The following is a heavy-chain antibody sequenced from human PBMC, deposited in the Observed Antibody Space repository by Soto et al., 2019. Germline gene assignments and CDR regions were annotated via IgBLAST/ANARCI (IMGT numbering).Heavy chain of an antibody. V-gene: IGHV5-10-1*01. J-gene: IGHJ4*02. CDR3: ARQRYCSGGSCYPPFDY. CDR2: IDPSDSYT. Sequence: GESLKISCKGSGYSFTSYWISWVRQMPGKGLEWMGRIDPSDSYTNYSPSFQGHVTISADKSISTAYLQWSSLKASDTAMYYCARQRYCSGGSCYPPFDYWGQGTLVTVSS. CDR1: GYSFTSYW. D-gene: IGHD2-15*01.